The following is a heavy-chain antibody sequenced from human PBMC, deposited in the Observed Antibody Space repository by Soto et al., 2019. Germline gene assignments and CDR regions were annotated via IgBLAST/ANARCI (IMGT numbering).Heavy chain of an antibody. CDR1: GFTCSSYG. Sequence: VQLVESGEDLVQPGGSLRPSCAASGFTCSSYGMHLVLRAPGRGLLWFSRINSDGRDRSYAALVEGRFPISRDNAKNLLSFQMNSLRAEDTAVYYCIRDYGEVGSTNAFDIWGQGTMVTVSS. CDR2: INSDGRDR. J-gene: IGHJ3*02. V-gene: IGHV3-74*01. CDR3: IRDYGEVGSTNAFDI. D-gene: IGHD1-26*01.